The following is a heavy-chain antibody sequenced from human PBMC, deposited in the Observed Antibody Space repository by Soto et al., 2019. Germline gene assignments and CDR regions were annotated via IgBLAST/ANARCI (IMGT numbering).Heavy chain of an antibody. J-gene: IGHJ3*02. CDR3: AKATATSGGAFEI. V-gene: IGHV3-23*01. CDR2: ILVGGST. CDR1: GFAFSQYG. D-gene: IGHD1-1*01. Sequence: GGSLRLSCTASGFAFSQYGMSWVRQAPGKGLEWVSTILVGGSTHYEDSVKGRFTISRDTSKNTVYLQMNSLTAGDTAFYYCAKATATSGGAFEIYGQGTMVTVSS.